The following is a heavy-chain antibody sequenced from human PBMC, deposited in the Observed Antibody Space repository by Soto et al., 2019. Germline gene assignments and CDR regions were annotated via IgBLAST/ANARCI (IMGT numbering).Heavy chain of an antibody. Sequence: GGSLRLSCAASGFTFSSYAMSWVRQAPGKGLEWVSAISGSGGSTYYADSVKGRFTISRDNSKNTLYLQMNSLRAEDTAVYYCAKDGSSSWYYWYFDLWGRGTLVTVSS. V-gene: IGHV3-23*01. J-gene: IGHJ2*01. CDR1: GFTFSSYA. D-gene: IGHD6-13*01. CDR2: ISGSGGST. CDR3: AKDGSSSWYYWYFDL.